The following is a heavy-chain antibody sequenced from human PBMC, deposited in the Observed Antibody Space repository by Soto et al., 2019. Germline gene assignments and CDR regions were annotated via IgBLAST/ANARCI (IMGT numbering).Heavy chain of an antibody. CDR3: GKDVGDYVPYYYGVDV. CDR2: IAYDGNEK. CDR1: GFTFKTHA. J-gene: IGHJ6*02. Sequence: QVQLVESGGGVVQPGTSLRLSCAASGFTFKTHAMHWVRHAPGKGLEWMAVIAYDGNEKFYADSVKGRFTISRDNSKNELYLQINTLRNEDTAVYYCGKDVGDYVPYYYGVDVWGQGTTVTVSS. D-gene: IGHD1-26*01. V-gene: IGHV3-30*18.